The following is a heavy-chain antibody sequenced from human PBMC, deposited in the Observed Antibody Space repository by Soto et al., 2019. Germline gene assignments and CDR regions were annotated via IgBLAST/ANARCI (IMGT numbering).Heavy chain of an antibody. CDR2: IWSDGSRE. CDR3: AIYAAPTSNYGTLDT. J-gene: IGHJ5*02. V-gene: IGHV3-33*08. Sequence: PGGALRLSCAASGVSVSNYAMHLVRQSPGKGLEWVGGIWSDGSREIYADSVKGPLPISRSHYKNTLYLQMTSMRDEDSAMYKCAIYAAPTSNYGTLDTWAQGTRATSPQ. CDR1: GVSVSNYA. D-gene: IGHD2-15*01.